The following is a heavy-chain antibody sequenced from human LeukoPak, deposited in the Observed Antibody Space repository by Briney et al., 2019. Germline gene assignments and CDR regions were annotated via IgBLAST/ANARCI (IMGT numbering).Heavy chain of an antibody. CDR1: GGSISSYY. Sequence: SETLSLTCTVSGGSISSYYWSWIRQPAGKGLEWIGRIYTSGSTNYNPSLKSRVTMSVDTSKNQFSLKLSSVTAADTAVYYCARESVVGATYYYYYYYMDVWGKGTTVTVSS. J-gene: IGHJ6*03. D-gene: IGHD1-26*01. V-gene: IGHV4-4*07. CDR3: ARESVVGATYYYYYYYMDV. CDR2: IYTSGST.